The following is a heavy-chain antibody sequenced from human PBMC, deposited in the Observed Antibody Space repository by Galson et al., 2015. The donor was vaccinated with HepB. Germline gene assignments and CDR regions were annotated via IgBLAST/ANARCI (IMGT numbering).Heavy chain of an antibody. CDR3: ARDLGYSSRKDY. Sequence: SVKVSCKASGGTFSSYAISWVRQAPGQGLEWMGGIIPIFGTANYAQKFQGRVTITADESTSTAYMELSSLRSEDTAVYYCARDLGYSSRKDYWGQGTLVTVSS. CDR2: IIPIFGTA. CDR1: GGTFSSYA. J-gene: IGHJ4*02. V-gene: IGHV1-69*13. D-gene: IGHD6-13*01.